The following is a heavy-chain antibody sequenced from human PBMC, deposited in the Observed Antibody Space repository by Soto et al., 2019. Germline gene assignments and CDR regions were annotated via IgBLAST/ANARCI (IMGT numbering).Heavy chain of an antibody. CDR1: GFPFSAFA. Sequence: EVQLLESGGAVVQPGGSLRLSCATSGFPFSAFAMNWVRHAPGKGLEWVSGIGGSGASIYYADSVKGRFTISRDNSKNTVYLQMNSLRAEDTAFYYCASSVRPLSWFDPWGQGTLVTVSS. V-gene: IGHV3-23*01. D-gene: IGHD3-10*01. J-gene: IGHJ5*02. CDR2: IGGSGASI. CDR3: ASSVRPLSWFDP.